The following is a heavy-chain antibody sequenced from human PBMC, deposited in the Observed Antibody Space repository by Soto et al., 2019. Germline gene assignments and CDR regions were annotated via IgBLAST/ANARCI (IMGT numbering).Heavy chain of an antibody. CDR3: ARHTVWGSYRYESFDY. V-gene: IGHV1-69*01. Sequence: QVQLVQSGAEVKKPGSSVKVSCKASGGTFSSYAISWVRQAPGQGLEWMGGIIPIFGTANYAQKFQGRVTITADESTSTAYMELSSLRSEDTAVYYCARHTVWGSYRYESFDYWGQGTLVTVSS. CDR2: IIPIFGTA. D-gene: IGHD3-16*02. J-gene: IGHJ4*02. CDR1: GGTFSSYA.